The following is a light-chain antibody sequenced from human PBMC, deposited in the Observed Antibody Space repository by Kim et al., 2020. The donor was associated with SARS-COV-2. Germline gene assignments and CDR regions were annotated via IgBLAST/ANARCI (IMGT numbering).Light chain of an antibody. CDR2: GAS. Sequence: EIVMTQSPATLSVSPGESATLSRRASQSVSSNLAWYQQKPGQAPRLLIYGASTRATGIPARFSGSGSGTEFTLTISSLQSEDFAVYYCQQYNNFRTFGQGTKVDIK. V-gene: IGKV3-15*01. J-gene: IGKJ1*01. CDR3: QQYNNFRT. CDR1: QSVSSN.